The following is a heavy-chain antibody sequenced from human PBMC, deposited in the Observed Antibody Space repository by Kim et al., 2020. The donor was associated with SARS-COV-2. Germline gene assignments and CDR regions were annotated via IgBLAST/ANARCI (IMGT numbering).Heavy chain of an antibody. Sequence: TNTADCVGGRFTIARDNAKNSLFLQMNGLRAEDTAVYYCVRENYWAFDIWGQGTMVTVSS. CDR2: T. D-gene: IGHD2-15*01. V-gene: IGHV3-11*06. J-gene: IGHJ3*02. CDR3: VRENYWAFDI.